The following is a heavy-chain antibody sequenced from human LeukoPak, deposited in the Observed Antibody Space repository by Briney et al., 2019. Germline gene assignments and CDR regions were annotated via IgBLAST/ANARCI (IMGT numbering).Heavy chain of an antibody. Sequence: ASVKVSCKASGYTFTSYYMHWVRQAPGQGLEWMGIINPSGGSTSYAQKFQGRVTMTRDTSTSTVYMELSSLRSEDTAVYYCARDRRAYYYDSSGYSLPDYWGQGTLVTVSS. CDR3: ARDRRAYYYDSSGYSLPDY. J-gene: IGHJ4*02. CDR1: GYTFTSYY. V-gene: IGHV1-46*01. CDR2: INPSGGST. D-gene: IGHD3-22*01.